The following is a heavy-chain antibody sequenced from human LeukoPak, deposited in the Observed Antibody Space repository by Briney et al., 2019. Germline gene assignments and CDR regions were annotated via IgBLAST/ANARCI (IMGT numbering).Heavy chain of an antibody. V-gene: IGHV3-23*01. D-gene: IGHD6-19*01. CDR3: ASNKDSGWYSDY. CDR2: ISGSGGST. J-gene: IGHJ4*02. CDR1: GFTFSSYA. Sequence: GGSLRLSCAASGFTFSSYAMSWVRQAPGKGLEWVSAISGSGGSTYYADSVKGRFTISRDNSKNTLYLQMNSLRAENTAVYYCASNKDSGWYSDYWGQGTLVTVSS.